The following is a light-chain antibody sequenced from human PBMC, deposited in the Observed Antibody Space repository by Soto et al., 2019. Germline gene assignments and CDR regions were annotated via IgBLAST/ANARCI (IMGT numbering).Light chain of an antibody. J-gene: IGLJ1*01. V-gene: IGLV2-14*03. Sequence: QSVLAEPASLSGSPGQSITISCTGTISDVGSYNYVSWYQQYPGKAPKLMIYDVSTRPSGVSDRLSGSKSGNTASLTISGLRAEDEADYYCGSYTTSSNYVYGTGTKVTVL. CDR1: ISDVGSYNY. CDR2: DVS. CDR3: GSYTTSSNYV.